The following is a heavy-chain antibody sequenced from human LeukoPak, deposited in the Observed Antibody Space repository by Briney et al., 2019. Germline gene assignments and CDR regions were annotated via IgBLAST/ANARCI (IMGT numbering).Heavy chain of an antibody. CDR2: MNPNSGNT. Sequence: GASVKVSCKASGYTFTSYDINWVRQATGQGLEWMGWMNPNSGNTGYAQKFQGRVTMTRNTSISTAYMELSSLRSEDTAVYYCARGLGYCSNTSCRKPFDYWGQGTLVTVSS. V-gene: IGHV1-8*01. CDR3: ARGLGYCSNTSCRKPFDY. D-gene: IGHD2-2*01. CDR1: GYTFTSYD. J-gene: IGHJ4*02.